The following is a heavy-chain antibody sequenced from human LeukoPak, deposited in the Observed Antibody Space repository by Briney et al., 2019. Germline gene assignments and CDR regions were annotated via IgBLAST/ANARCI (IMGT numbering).Heavy chain of an antibody. CDR1: GYTFTSYG. J-gene: IGHJ4*02. CDR3: ARGGRLTGTARIFEY. CDR2: ISAYNSNT. V-gene: IGHV1-18*01. D-gene: IGHD1-1*01. Sequence: ASVKVSCKASGYTFTSYGISWVRQAPGQGLEWMGWISAYNSNTNYAQKLQGRVTMTTDTSTSTAYMELRSLRSDDTAVYYCARGGRLTGTARIFEYWGQGTLVTVSS.